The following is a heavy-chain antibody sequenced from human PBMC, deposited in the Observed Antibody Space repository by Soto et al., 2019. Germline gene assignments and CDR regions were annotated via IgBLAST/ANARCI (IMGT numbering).Heavy chain of an antibody. CDR1: GYTFTSYG. J-gene: IGHJ6*04. Sequence: EASVKVSCKASGYTFTSYGISWVRQAPRQGLEWMGWISAHNGNTNYAQKLQGRVTMTTDTSTSTAYMELRSLRSDDTAVYYCARDTPAAGMTDYYYYGMDVWGKGTTVTVSS. D-gene: IGHD6-13*01. CDR3: ARDTPAAGMTDYYYYGMDV. V-gene: IGHV1-18*01. CDR2: ISAHNGNT.